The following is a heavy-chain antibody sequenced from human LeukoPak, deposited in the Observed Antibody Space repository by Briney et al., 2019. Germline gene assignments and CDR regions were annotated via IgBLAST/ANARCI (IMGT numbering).Heavy chain of an antibody. CDR1: GYTFTSYD. CDR3: ARGPMTVAVPDY. J-gene: IGHJ4*02. D-gene: IGHD6-19*01. V-gene: IGHV1-8*01. CDR2: MNPNSGNT. Sequence: ASVKVSCKASGYTFTSYDINWVRQATGQGLEWMGWMNPNSGNTGYAQKFQGRVTMTRNTSISTAYMELSSLRSEDTAVYYCARGPMTVAVPDYWGQGTLVTVSS.